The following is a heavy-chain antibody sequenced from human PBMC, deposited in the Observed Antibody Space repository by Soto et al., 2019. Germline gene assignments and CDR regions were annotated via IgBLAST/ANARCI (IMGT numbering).Heavy chain of an antibody. D-gene: IGHD2-2*01. J-gene: IGHJ4*02. V-gene: IGHV3-7*05. Sequence: EVQLMESGGGLVQSGGSLRLSCAASGFTFSSYWMSWVRQGPGKGPEWVANIKQDGSEKYYVDSVKGRFTISRDNAKNSLYLQMTSLRAEDTAVYHCAKSLSAIPGDSWGQGTLVTVSS. CDR1: GFTFSSYW. CDR3: AKSLSAIPGDS. CDR2: IKQDGSEK.